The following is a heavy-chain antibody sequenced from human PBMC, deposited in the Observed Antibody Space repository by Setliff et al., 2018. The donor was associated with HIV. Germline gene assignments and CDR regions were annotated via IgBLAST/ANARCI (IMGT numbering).Heavy chain of an antibody. V-gene: IGHV3-7*01. CDR3: ARENGAYYGSNYFDY. CDR2: IKQDGSEK. J-gene: IGHJ4*02. CDR1: GFTFSNYW. Sequence: GGSLRLSCAASGFTFSNYWMSWVRQAPGKGLEWVANIKQDGSEKYYVDSVKGRFTISRDNAKNSLFLQMNSLRAEDTAVYYCARENGAYYGSNYFDYWGQGTLVTVSS. D-gene: IGHD3-10*01.